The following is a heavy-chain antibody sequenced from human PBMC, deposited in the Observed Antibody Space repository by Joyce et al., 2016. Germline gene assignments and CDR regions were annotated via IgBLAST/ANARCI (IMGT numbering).Heavy chain of an antibody. D-gene: IGHD5-24*01. CDR3: ARVGRTGYTCDY. J-gene: IGHJ4*02. CDR1: GFSFNTYS. V-gene: IGHV3-48*02. Sequence: EVQLVESGGGLVQPGGSLRLSCAAAGFSFNTYSINWVRQAPGKGLEWLSYISASSGTIYYADSVKGRFTISGDNAKNSVYLQMNSLRDEDTAVYYCARVGRTGYTCDYWGQGTLVTVSS. CDR2: ISASSGTI.